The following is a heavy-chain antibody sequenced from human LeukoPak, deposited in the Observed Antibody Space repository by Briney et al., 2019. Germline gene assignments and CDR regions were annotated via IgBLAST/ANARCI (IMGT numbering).Heavy chain of an antibody. CDR1: GFTLSSYW. V-gene: IGHV3-7*03. CDR3: AGDAMRGGDLDY. Sequence: GGSLRLSCAASGFTLSSYWMTLVRQAPGKGLEWVAKIKPDGSKEYFVDSVKGRFTISRDNAKNSLYMQMNSQRAEDTDVYYCAGDAMRGGDLDYRGQGTLVTVSS. CDR2: IKPDGSKE. D-gene: IGHD2-2*01. J-gene: IGHJ4*02.